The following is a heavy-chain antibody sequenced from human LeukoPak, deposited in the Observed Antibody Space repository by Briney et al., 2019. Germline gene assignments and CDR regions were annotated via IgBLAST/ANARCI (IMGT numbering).Heavy chain of an antibody. D-gene: IGHD2-15*01. CDR1: GGSLSSYY. Sequence: SETLSLTCTVSGGSLSSYYWSWIRQPPGEGLEWIGYIYYSGSTNYNPSLKSRVTISVDTSKNQFSLKLSSVTAADTAVYYCARDLYCSGGSCYSSGAFDIWGQGTMVTVSS. V-gene: IGHV4-59*01. CDR3: ARDLYCSGGSCYSSGAFDI. CDR2: IYYSGST. J-gene: IGHJ3*02.